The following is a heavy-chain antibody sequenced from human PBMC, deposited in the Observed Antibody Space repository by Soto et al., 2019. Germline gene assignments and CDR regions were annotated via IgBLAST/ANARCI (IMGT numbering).Heavy chain of an antibody. Sequence: SETLSLTCAVYGGSFSGYYWSWIRQPPGKGLEWIGEINHSGSTNYNPSLKSRVTISVDTSKNQFSLKLSSVTAADTAVYYCARSRHSRRMDVWGQGTTVTVSS. CDR3: ARSRHSRRMDV. CDR2: INHSGST. J-gene: IGHJ6*02. V-gene: IGHV4-34*01. CDR1: GGSFSGYY.